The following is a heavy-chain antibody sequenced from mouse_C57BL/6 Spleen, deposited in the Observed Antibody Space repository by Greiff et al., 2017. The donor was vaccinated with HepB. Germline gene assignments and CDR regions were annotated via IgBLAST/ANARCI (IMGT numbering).Heavy chain of an antibody. CDR2: IDPSDSET. D-gene: IGHD4-1*01. Sequence: QVQLQQPGAELVRPGSSVKLSCKASGYTFTSYWMHWVKQRPIQGLEWIGNIDPSDSETHYNQKFKDKATLTVDKSSSTAYMQLSSLTSEDSAFYYCARETGTGAMDYWGQGTSVTVSS. CDR1: GYTFTSYW. V-gene: IGHV1-52*01. J-gene: IGHJ4*01. CDR3: ARETGTGAMDY.